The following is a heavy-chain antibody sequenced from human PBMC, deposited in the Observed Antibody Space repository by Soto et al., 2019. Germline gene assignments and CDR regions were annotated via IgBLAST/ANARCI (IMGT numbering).Heavy chain of an antibody. D-gene: IGHD2-15*01. Sequence: GGSLRLSCAASGFTFSSYAMSWVRQAPGKGLEWVSAISGSGGSTYYADSVKGRFTISRDNSKNTLYLQMNSLRAEDTAVYYCAKTPVYCSGGSCYSDGYFVDYWGQGTLVTVSS. CDR1: GFTFSSYA. CDR2: ISGSGGST. J-gene: IGHJ4*02. V-gene: IGHV3-23*01. CDR3: AKTPVYCSGGSCYSDGYFVDY.